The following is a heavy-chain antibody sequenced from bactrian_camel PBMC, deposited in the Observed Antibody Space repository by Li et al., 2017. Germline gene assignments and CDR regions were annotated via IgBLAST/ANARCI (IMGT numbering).Heavy chain of an antibody. V-gene: IGHV3S40*01. D-gene: IGHD1*01. CDR1: GVTFDTNH. CDR3: AADLRLLYVGAVKECDFGY. CDR2: ISTDGELT. Sequence: VQLVESGGGPVKAGGLRRLSCMASGVTFDTNHMGWFRQAPGKEREGVAAISTDGELTYYADTVKGRFTISQDVAKNTAYLQMNNLEPEDTAMYYCAADLRLLYVGAVKECDFGYTGQGTQVTVS. J-gene: IGHJ6*01.